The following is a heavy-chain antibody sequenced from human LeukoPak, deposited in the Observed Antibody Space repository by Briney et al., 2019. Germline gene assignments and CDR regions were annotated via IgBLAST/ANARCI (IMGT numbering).Heavy chain of an antibody. CDR1: GGSISSGGYY. Sequence: SQTLSLTCTVSGGSISSGGYYWSWIRQPPGKGLEWIGYIYYSGSTNYNPSLKSRVTISVDTSKNQFSLKLSSVTAADTAVYYCARTEMYYYDSSGYFPFDYWGQGTLVTVSS. J-gene: IGHJ4*02. V-gene: IGHV4-61*08. CDR2: IYYSGST. CDR3: ARTEMYYYDSSGYFPFDY. D-gene: IGHD3-22*01.